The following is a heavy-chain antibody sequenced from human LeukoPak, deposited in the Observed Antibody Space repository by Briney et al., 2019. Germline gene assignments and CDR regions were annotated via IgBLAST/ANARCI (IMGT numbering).Heavy chain of an antibody. D-gene: IGHD5-18*01. J-gene: IGHJ4*02. CDR3: ARGQKYTSGYTVTELGSRYFDY. V-gene: IGHV4-4*07. CDR2: IYTSGST. Sequence: PSETLSLTCTVSGGSFSIYYWIWIRQPAGKGLEWIGRIYTSGSTNYNPSLKSRVTMSVDTSKNQFSLKLSSVTAADTAVYYCARGQKYTSGYTVTELGSRYFDYWGQGALVTVSS. CDR1: GGSFSIYY.